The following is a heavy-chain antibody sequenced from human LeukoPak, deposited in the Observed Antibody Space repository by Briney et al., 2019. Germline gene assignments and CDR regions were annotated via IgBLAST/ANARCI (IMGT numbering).Heavy chain of an antibody. CDR3: ARNERGYYYGSGSPLDP. CDR1: GGSISSGGYY. CDR2: IYYSGST. D-gene: IGHD3-10*01. J-gene: IGHJ5*02. Sequence: PSQTLSLTCTVSGGSISSGGYYWSWIRQHPGKGLEWIGDIYYSGSTYYNPSLKSRVTISVDTSKNQFSLELSSVTAADTAVYYCARNERGYYYGSGSPLDPWGQGTLVTVSS. V-gene: IGHV4-31*03.